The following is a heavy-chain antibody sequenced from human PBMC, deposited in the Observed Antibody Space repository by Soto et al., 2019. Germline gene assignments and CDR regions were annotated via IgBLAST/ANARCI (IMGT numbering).Heavy chain of an antibody. V-gene: IGHV1-3*01. D-gene: IGHD3-3*01. CDR1: GYTFTSYA. Sequence: QVQLVQSGAEVKKPGASVKVSCKASGYTFTSYAMHWVRQAPGQRLEWMGWINAGNGNTKYSQKFQGRVTITRDTSASTAYMELRSLRSEDTAVYYCARASFGFWSGHSPPAGYWGQGTLVTVSS. CDR3: ARASFGFWSGHSPPAGY. CDR2: INAGNGNT. J-gene: IGHJ4*02.